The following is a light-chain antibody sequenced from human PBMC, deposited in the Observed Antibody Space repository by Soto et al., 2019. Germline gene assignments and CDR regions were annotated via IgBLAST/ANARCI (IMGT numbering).Light chain of an antibody. J-gene: IGKJ3*01. CDR3: QQYGSSPFT. V-gene: IGKV3-20*01. CDR2: GAS. CDR1: QSVSSNY. Sequence: EIVLTQSPGTLSLSPGERATLSCRAIQSVSSNYLAWYHQKPGQDPRLLVYGASIRATGIPDRFSGSGSGTDLTLTISRVEPEDFAVYYCQQYGSSPFTFGPGTRVDIK.